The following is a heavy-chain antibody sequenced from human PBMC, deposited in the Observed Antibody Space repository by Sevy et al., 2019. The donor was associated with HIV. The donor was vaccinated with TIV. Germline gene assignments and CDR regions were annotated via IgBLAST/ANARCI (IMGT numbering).Heavy chain of an antibody. CDR3: AKDMAGGGSGSYIFDY. Sequence: GGSLRLSCAASGFTFDDYTMHWVRQAPGKGLEWVSLITWDGDNTDYADSVKGRFTISRDNTKNSLYLQMNSLRTEDTAWYYCAKDMAGGGSGSYIFDYWGQGTLVTVSS. D-gene: IGHD3-10*01. CDR1: GFTFDDYT. CDR2: ITWDGDNT. J-gene: IGHJ4*02. V-gene: IGHV3-43*01.